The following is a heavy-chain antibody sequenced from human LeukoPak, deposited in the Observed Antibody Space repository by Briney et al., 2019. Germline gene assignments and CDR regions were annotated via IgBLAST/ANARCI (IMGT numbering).Heavy chain of an antibody. V-gene: IGHV3-23*01. D-gene: IGHD3-22*01. J-gene: IGHJ4*02. CDR3: AKDSGYYDSSGYYYGYFDY. CDR1: GFTFSSYA. CDR2: ISGSGGST. Sequence: GGSLRLSCAASGFTFSSYAMGWVRQAPGKGLEWVSGISGSGGSTYYADSVKGRFTISRDNSKNTLYLQMNSLRAEDTAVYYCAKDSGYYDSSGYYYGYFDYWGQGTLVTVSS.